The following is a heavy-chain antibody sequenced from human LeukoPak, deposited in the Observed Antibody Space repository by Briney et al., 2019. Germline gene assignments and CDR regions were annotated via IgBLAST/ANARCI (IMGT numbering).Heavy chain of an antibody. V-gene: IGHV3-48*04. Sequence: GGSLRLSCAASGFTFSTHGMHWVPQAPGKGLEWVSYISSSGSTIYYADSVKGRFTISRDNAKNSLYLQMNSLRAEDTAVYYCAELGITMIGGVWGKGTTVTISS. CDR1: GFTFSTHG. J-gene: IGHJ6*03. CDR3: AELGITMIGGV. D-gene: IGHD3-10*02. CDR2: ISSSGSTI.